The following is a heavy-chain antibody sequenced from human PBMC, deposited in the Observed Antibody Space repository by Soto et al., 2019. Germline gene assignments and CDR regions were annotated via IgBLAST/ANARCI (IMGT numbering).Heavy chain of an antibody. J-gene: IGHJ6*02. CDR1: GVSLTSGTYY. CDR3: GRAGGRFYGMDV. Sequence: PSETLSLTCSVSGVSLTSGTYYWSWIRQHPGKGLEWIGYIFYSGSTDYNPSLKSRVNISVDTSKNQFSLKLSSVTAADTAVYYCGRAGGRFYGMDVWGQGTTVTVSS. V-gene: IGHV4-31*03. CDR2: IFYSGST.